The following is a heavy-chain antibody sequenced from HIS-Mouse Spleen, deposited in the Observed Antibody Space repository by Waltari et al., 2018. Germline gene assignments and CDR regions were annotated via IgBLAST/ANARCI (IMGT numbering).Heavy chain of an antibody. V-gene: IGHV6-1*01. D-gene: IGHD7-27*01. CDR1: GDSFPSNSAA. CDR3: ARAGFRAGDFDY. Sequence: QVQLQQSGPGLVKPSQTLRLTCAISGDSFPSNSAAWNWNVQSPSRGLEWLGRTYYRSKWYNDYAVSVKSRITIHPDTSKNQFSLQLNSVTPEDTAVYYCARAGFRAGDFDYWGQGTLVTVSS. CDR2: TYYRSKWYN. J-gene: IGHJ4*02.